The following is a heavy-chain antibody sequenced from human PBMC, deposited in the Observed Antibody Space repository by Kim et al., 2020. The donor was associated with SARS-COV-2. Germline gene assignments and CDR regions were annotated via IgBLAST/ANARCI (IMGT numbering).Heavy chain of an antibody. CDR2: IKQDGSEK. J-gene: IGHJ4*02. CDR1: GFTFSGYC. CDR3: ARARRGMVRGVIILYYFGF. V-gene: IGHV3-7*01. D-gene: IGHD3-10*01. Sequence: GGSLRLSCAASGFTFSGYCMRWVRQAPGKGLEWVANIKQDGSEKYYVDSVKGRFTISRDNAKNSLYLQMNSLRAEDTAVYYCARARRGMVRGVIILYYFGFWGQGTLVPVSS.